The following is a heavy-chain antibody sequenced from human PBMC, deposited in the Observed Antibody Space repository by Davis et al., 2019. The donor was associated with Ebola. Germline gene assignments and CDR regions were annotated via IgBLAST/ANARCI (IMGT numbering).Heavy chain of an antibody. CDR3: ARQRRDGYSDFDY. J-gene: IGHJ4*02. D-gene: IGHD5-24*01. Sequence: SETLSLTCTVSGGSISSYYWRWIRQPPGKGLEWIGYIYYSGSTNYNPSLESRLTMSVDTSKNQFSLKLRSVTAADTAVYYCARQRRDGYSDFDYWGQGRPVTVSS. CDR2: IYYSGST. CDR1: GGSISSYY. V-gene: IGHV4-59*08.